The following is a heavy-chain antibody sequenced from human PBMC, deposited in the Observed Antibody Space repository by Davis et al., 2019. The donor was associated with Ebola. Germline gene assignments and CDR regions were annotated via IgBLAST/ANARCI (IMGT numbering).Heavy chain of an antibody. J-gene: IGHJ4*02. V-gene: IGHV3-23*01. Sequence: GESLKISCAASGFTFDDYAMSWVRQAPGKGLEWVSAISGSGGSTYYADSVKGRFTISRDNSKNTLYLQMNSLRAEDTAVYYCAKEYSVKIAVAGILDYWGQGTLVTVSS. D-gene: IGHD6-19*01. CDR1: GFTFDDYA. CDR2: ISGSGGST. CDR3: AKEYSVKIAVAGILDY.